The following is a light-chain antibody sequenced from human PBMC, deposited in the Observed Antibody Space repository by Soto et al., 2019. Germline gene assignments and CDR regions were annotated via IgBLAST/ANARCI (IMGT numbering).Light chain of an antibody. J-gene: IGKJ1*01. V-gene: IGKV3-15*01. Sequence: EIVMTQSPATLSVSPGERATLSCRASQSVGSTLAWYQQKVGQAPRLLIYDASARATGIPARFSGSGSGTEFTLTISSLQSEDFAVYYCKQYNDWPETFGQGTKV. CDR3: KQYNDWPET. CDR2: DAS. CDR1: QSVGST.